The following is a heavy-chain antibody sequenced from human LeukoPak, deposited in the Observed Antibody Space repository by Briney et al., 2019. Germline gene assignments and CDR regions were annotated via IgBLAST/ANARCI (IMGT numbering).Heavy chain of an antibody. D-gene: IGHD6-19*01. CDR2: IQNTGGT. J-gene: IGHJ4*02. CDR3: VKHGSGWSFDY. CDR1: SASISSYY. V-gene: IGHV4-59*01. Sequence: KSSETLSLTCTVSSASISSYYWGWIRQSPGKGLEWIGYIQNTGGTNYNPSLKSRVSISKDTSETQFSLQVRSVTAADTAVYHCVKHGSGWSFDYWGQGTLVTVSS.